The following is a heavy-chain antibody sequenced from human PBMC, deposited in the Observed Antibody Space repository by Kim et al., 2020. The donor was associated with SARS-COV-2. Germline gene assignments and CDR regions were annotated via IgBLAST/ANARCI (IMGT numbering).Heavy chain of an antibody. CDR2: IYPGDSDT. Sequence: GESLKISCKGSGYSFTSYWIGWVRQMPGKGLEWMGIIYPGDSDTRYSPSFQGQVTISADESISTAYLQWSSLKASDTAMYYCARQKWFGELLEGGDAFDIWGQGTMVTVSS. CDR3: ARQKWFGELLEGGDAFDI. V-gene: IGHV5-51*01. D-gene: IGHD3-10*01. CDR1: GYSFTSYW. J-gene: IGHJ3*02.